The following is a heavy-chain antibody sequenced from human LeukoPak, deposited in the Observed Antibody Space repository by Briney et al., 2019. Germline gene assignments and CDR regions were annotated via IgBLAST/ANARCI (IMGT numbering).Heavy chain of an antibody. Sequence: SSETLSLTCTVSGGSISSYYWSWIRQPAGKGLEWIGRIYTSGSTNYNPSLKSRVTMSVDTSKNQFSLKLTSVTAADTAVYYCVRDWEGFNFDIWGQGTMVTVSS. CDR3: VRDWEGFNFDI. J-gene: IGHJ3*02. V-gene: IGHV4-4*07. D-gene: IGHD1-26*01. CDR1: GGSISSYY. CDR2: IYTSGST.